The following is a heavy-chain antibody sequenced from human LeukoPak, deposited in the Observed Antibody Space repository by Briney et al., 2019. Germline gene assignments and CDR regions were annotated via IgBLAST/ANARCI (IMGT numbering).Heavy chain of an antibody. CDR3: ARGPPNWRYDY. CDR1: GYTFTSYD. CDR2: MSPNSGDT. J-gene: IGHJ4*02. Sequence: ASVKVSCKASGYTFTSYDFNWVRQATGQRPEWMGWMSPNSGDTGYAQKFQDRVTMTRNTSISTAYMELSSLRSDDTAVYYCARGPPNWRYDYWGPGTLVTVSS. D-gene: IGHD1-1*01. V-gene: IGHV1-8*01.